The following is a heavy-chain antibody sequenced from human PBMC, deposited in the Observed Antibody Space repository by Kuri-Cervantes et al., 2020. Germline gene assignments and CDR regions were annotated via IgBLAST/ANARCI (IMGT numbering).Heavy chain of an antibody. V-gene: IGHV3-74*01. CDR3: AKGIGQYSSSFPDY. CDR1: GFTFSSYW. D-gene: IGHD6-6*01. Sequence: GGSLRLSCAASGFTFSSYWMHWVRQAPGKGLVWVSRINSGGSSTSYADSVKGRFTISRDNAKNSLYLQMNSLTTEDTAFYYCAKGIGQYSSSFPDYWGQGTLVTVSS. J-gene: IGHJ4*02. CDR2: INSGGSST.